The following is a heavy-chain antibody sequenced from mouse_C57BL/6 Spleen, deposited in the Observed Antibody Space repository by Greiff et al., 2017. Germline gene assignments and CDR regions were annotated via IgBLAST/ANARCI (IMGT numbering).Heavy chain of an antibody. J-gene: IGHJ3*01. V-gene: IGHV1-15*01. D-gene: IGHD2-3*01. Sequence: QVQLQQSGAELVRPGASVTLSCKASGYTFTDYEMHWVKQTPVHGLEWIGAIDPETGGTAYNQKFKGKAILTADKSSSTAYMELRSLTSEDSAVYYCTRDDGYSDWGQGTLVTVSA. CDR2: IDPETGGT. CDR3: TRDDGYSD. CDR1: GYTFTDYE.